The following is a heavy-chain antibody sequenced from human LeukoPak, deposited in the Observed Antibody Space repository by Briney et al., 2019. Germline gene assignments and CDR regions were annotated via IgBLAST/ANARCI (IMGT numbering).Heavy chain of an antibody. CDR1: GGSFSGYY. D-gene: IGHD6-13*01. V-gene: IGHV4-34*01. CDR3: ARGRSSSWYWY. J-gene: IGHJ4*02. CDR2: INHSGST. Sequence: SETLSLTCAVYGGSFSGYYWSWIRQPPGKGLEWIGEINHSGSTNYNPSLKSRVTISDTPKNQFSLKLSYVTAADTAVYYCARGRSSSWYWYWGQGTLVTVSS.